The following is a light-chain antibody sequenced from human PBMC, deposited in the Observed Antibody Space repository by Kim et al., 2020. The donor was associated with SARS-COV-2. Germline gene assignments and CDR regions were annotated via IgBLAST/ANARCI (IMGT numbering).Light chain of an antibody. J-gene: IGKJ1*01. Sequence: SPGVRAALPCRASQNVSNSNLAWYQHKPGQAPRLLIYGASTRATGIPDRFSGSGSGTDFTLTISSLQSEDFAIYYCQQYSYSPWTFGQGTKVDIK. CDR1: QNVSNSN. CDR3: QQYSYSPWT. CDR2: GAS. V-gene: IGKV3D-15*01.